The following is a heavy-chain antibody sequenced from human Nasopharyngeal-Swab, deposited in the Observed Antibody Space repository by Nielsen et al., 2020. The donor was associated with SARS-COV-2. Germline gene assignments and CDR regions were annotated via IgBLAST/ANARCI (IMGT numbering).Heavy chain of an antibody. Sequence: WIRQPPGKGLEWVSSISSSSSYIYYADSVKGRFTISRDNAKNSLYLQMNSLRAEDTAVYYCARGGPSSWPADQYSGSPIQLWGQGTLVTVSS. D-gene: IGHD1-26*01. J-gene: IGHJ4*02. CDR2: ISSSSSYI. CDR3: ARGGPSSWPADQYSGSPIQL. V-gene: IGHV3-21*01.